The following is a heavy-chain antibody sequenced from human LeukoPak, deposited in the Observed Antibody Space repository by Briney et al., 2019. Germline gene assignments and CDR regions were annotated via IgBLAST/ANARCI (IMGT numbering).Heavy chain of an antibody. CDR1: GFTVSSNY. V-gene: IGHV3-33*08. CDR2: IWYDGSNK. Sequence: GGSLRLSCAASGFTVSSNYMSWVRQAPGKGLEWVAVIWYDGSNKYYADSVKGRFTISRDNSKNTLYLQMNSLRAEDTAVYYCARMIEYDFWSGYYTGKFVYGMDVWGQGTTVTVSS. J-gene: IGHJ6*02. D-gene: IGHD3-3*01. CDR3: ARMIEYDFWSGYYTGKFVYGMDV.